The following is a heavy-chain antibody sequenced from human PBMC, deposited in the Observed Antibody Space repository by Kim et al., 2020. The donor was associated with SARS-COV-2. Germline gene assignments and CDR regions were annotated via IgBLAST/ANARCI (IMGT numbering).Heavy chain of an antibody. CDR1: GFTFSSYA. V-gene: IGHV3-30-3*01. CDR2: ISYDGSNK. J-gene: IGHJ6*02. D-gene: IGHD2-15*01. CDR3: ASAPYCSGGSCEWGYYGMDV. Sequence: GGSLRLSCAASGFTFSSYAMHWVRQAPGKGLEWVAVISYDGSNKYYADSVKGRFTISRDNSKNTLYLQMNSLRAEDTAVYYCASAPYCSGGSCEWGYYGMDVWGQGTTVTVSS.